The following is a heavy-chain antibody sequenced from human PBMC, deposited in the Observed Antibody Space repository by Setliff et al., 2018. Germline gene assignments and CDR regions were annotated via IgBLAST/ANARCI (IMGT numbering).Heavy chain of an antibody. Sequence: PGGSLRLSCTASGLTLSTYWMHWVRQAPGKGLVWVSRISNDGSSIVYADSVKGRFTISRDNAENTMYLQMNSLRVEDTAVYYCARGAYYYESSGYPPMVWGQGTLVTVSS. D-gene: IGHD3-22*01. CDR1: GLTLSTYW. V-gene: IGHV3-74*01. J-gene: IGHJ4*02. CDR3: ARGAYYYESSGYPPMV. CDR2: ISNDGSSI.